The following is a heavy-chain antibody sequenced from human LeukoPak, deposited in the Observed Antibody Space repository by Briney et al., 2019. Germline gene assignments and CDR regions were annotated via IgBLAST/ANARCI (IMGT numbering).Heavy chain of an antibody. D-gene: IGHD2-2*03. Sequence: SETLSLTCAVYGGSFSGYYWSWIRQPAGKGLEWIGRIYTSGSTNYNPSLKSRVTMSVDTSKNQFSLKLSSVTAADTAVYYCATLGYCSSTSCYSADYWGQGTLVTVSS. V-gene: IGHV4-59*10. CDR3: ATLGYCSSTSCYSADY. CDR2: IYTSGST. CDR1: GGSFSGYY. J-gene: IGHJ4*02.